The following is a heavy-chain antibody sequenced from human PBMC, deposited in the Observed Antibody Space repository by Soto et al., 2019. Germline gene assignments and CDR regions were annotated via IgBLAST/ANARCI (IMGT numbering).Heavy chain of an antibody. V-gene: IGHV1-69*13. Sequence: SVKVSCKASGGTFSSYAISWVRQAPGQGLEWMGGIIPIFGTANYAQKFQGRLTVTADGSTNTAYMELNSLTSEDTAVYYCARIPRYSFPTSDDLDSWGQGTLVTVSS. CDR1: GGTFSSYA. D-gene: IGHD5-18*01. CDR3: ARIPRYSFPTSDDLDS. CDR2: IIPIFGTA. J-gene: IGHJ4*02.